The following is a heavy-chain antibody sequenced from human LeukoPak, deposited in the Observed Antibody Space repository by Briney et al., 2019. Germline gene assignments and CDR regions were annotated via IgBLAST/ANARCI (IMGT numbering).Heavy chain of an antibody. Sequence: GGSLRLSCAASGFTFDDYAMHWVRQAPGKGLEWVSLISWDGGSTYYADSVKGRFTISRDNSKNSLYLQMNSLRAEDTALNYCAKEGDSSGYYYGSEYFQHWGQGTLVTVSS. D-gene: IGHD3-22*01. CDR3: AKEGDSSGYYYGSEYFQH. V-gene: IGHV3-43D*03. CDR2: ISWDGGST. CDR1: GFTFDDYA. J-gene: IGHJ1*01.